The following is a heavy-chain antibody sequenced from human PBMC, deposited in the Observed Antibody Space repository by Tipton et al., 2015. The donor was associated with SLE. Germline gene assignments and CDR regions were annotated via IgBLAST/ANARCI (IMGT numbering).Heavy chain of an antibody. CDR2: IWFDGSNK. V-gene: IGHV3-33*06. J-gene: IGHJ1*01. D-gene: IGHD5-12*01. Sequence: QVQLVQSGGGVVQPGRSLRLSCAASGFTFSRFGMHWVRQAPGKGLEWVAVIWFDGSNKFYADSVKGRFTISRDNSKNTLSLQMDSLRAEDTATYYCVKDVKSGYDGWTEYFDDWGQGTLVTVSS. CDR1: GFTFSRFG. CDR3: VKDVKSGYDGWTEYFDD.